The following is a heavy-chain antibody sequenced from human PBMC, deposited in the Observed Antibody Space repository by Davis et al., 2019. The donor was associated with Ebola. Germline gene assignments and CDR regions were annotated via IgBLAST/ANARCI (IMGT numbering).Heavy chain of an antibody. D-gene: IGHD3-22*01. Sequence: ASVKVSCKASGYTFTSYYMHWVRQAPGQGLEWMGIINPSGGSTSYAQKFQGRVTMTRDTSTSTVYMELSSLRSEDTAVYYCARDRKDYYDSSGYYGDAFDIWGQGTMVTVSS. CDR3: ARDRKDYYDSSGYYGDAFDI. CDR1: GYTFTSYY. CDR2: INPSGGST. V-gene: IGHV1-46*01. J-gene: IGHJ3*02.